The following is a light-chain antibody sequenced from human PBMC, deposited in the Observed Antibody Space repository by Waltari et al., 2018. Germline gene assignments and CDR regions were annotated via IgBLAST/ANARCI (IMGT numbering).Light chain of an antibody. CDR1: QSVSSN. V-gene: IGKV3-11*01. J-gene: IGKJ4*01. CDR3: QQRSNWPPVVT. Sequence: EIVLTQSPATLSLSPGERATLSCRASQSVSSNLAWYQQKPGQAPRLLIYDASNRATGIPARFSGSGSGTDFTLTISSLEPEDFAVYYCQQRSNWPPVVTFGGGTKVEIK. CDR2: DAS.